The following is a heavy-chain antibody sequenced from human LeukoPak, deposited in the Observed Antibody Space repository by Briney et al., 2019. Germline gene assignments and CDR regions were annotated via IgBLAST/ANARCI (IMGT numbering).Heavy chain of an antibody. CDR3: AKDRVGATLYFDY. V-gene: IGHV3-23*01. Sequence: GGSLRLSCAASGFSFSNYGMSWVRQAPGKGPEWVSAISGSGAVTYYADSVKGRFTISRDNSKNTVYLQMNSLRAEDTAVYYCAKDRVGATLYFDYWGQGTLVTVSS. J-gene: IGHJ4*02. CDR1: GFSFSNYG. CDR2: ISGSGAVT. D-gene: IGHD1-26*01.